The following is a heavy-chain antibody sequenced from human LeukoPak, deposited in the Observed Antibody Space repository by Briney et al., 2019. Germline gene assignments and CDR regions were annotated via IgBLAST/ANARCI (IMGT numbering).Heavy chain of an antibody. CDR2: IYWNDDK. J-gene: IGHJ4*02. Sequence: SGPTLVKPAQTLTLTCTFSGFSLSTSGVGVGWIRQPPGKALEWLALIYWNDDKRYSPSLTSRLTITKDTSKNQVVLTMTNMDPVDTATYYCAHTAPDYGGNPHDYWGQGTLVTVSS. CDR3: AHTAPDYGGNPHDY. CDR1: GFSLSTSGVG. D-gene: IGHD4-23*01. V-gene: IGHV2-5*01.